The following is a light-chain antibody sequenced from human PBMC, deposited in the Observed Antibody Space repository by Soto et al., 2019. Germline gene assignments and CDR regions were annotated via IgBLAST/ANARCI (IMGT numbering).Light chain of an antibody. CDR2: DGS. CDR3: ISYTSSSTLDVV. CDR1: SSDVGGYNY. J-gene: IGLJ2*01. V-gene: IGLV2-14*03. Sequence: QSALTQPASVSGSPGQSLTISCTGTSSDVGGYNYVSWYQHHPGKVPNLMIYDGSKRPSGVSNRFSGSKSGNTASLTISGLQAEDEADYYCISYTSSSTLDVVFGGGTKLTVL.